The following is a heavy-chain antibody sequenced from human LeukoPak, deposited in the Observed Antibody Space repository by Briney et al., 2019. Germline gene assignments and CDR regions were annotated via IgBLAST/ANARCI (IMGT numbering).Heavy chain of an antibody. CDR3: AKFPAAGTNSGGFDY. CDR1: GFTSSSYA. D-gene: IGHD6-13*01. J-gene: IGHJ4*02. Sequence: GGSLRLSCAASGFTSSSYAMSWVRQAPGKGLEWVSSISGSGGSTYYADSVKGRFTISRDNSKNTLYLQMNSLRAEDTALYHCAKFPAAGTNSGGFDYWGQGTLVTDSS. CDR2: ISGSGGST. V-gene: IGHV3-23*01.